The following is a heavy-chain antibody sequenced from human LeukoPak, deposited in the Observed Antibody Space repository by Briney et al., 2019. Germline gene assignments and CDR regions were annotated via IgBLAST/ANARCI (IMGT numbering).Heavy chain of an antibody. D-gene: IGHD6-19*01. J-gene: IGHJ3*02. CDR1: RFTFTIYC. V-gene: IGHV3-7*01. CDR3: AGRIAVAGTHDAFDI. CDR2: IKQDGSEK. Sequence: GGTLRLSRAASRFTFTIYCISCVSQAPEKGLEWVANIKQDGSEKYYVDSVKGRFTISRDNAKNSLYLQMNSLIAEDTAVYYCAGRIAVAGTHDAFDIWGQGTMVTVSS.